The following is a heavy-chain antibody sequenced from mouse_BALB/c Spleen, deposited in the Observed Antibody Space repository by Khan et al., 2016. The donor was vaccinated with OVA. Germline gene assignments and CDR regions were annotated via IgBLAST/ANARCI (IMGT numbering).Heavy chain of an antibody. CDR2: INPSTGYT. J-gene: IGHJ3*01. CDR3: ANHGSSSAWLTY. Sequence: GAELAKPGASVKMSCKASGYTFTSYWMHWVKQRPGQGLEWIGYINPSTGYTEYNQRFKDKATLTADKSSSTAYMQLSSLTSEESAVYYCANHGSSSAWLTYWGQGTLVTVSA. CDR1: GYTFTSYW. D-gene: IGHD1-1*01. V-gene: IGHV1-7*01.